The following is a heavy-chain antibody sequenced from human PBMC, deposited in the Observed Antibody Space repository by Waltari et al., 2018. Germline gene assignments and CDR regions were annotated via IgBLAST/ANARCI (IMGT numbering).Heavy chain of an antibody. V-gene: IGHV1-3*01. CDR1: GYTFTSYA. D-gene: IGHD2-2*01. CDR2: INAGNGNT. CDR3: ARGGIVVVPAPDY. Sequence: QVQLVQSGAEVKKPGASVKVSCKASGYTFTSYAMHWVRQAPGQRLEWMGWINAGNGNTKYSQKFQGRVTITRDPTASTAYMELSSLRSEDTAVYYCARGGIVVVPAPDYWGQGTLVTVSS. J-gene: IGHJ4*02.